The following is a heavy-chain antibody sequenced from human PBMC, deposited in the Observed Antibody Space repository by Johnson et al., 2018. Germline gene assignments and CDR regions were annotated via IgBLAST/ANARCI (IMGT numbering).Heavy chain of an antibody. CDR2: IYSGGTT. CDR3: ARRLLGSAGAFDI. J-gene: IGHJ3*02. CDR1: GFTVSTNY. V-gene: IGHV3-66*01. D-gene: IGHD7-27*01. Sequence: VQLVQSGGGLVQPGGYLRLSCAASGFTVSTNYMSWVRQAPGKGLERRPVIYSGGTTYYADSVKGRFTISNDNSNNSLNLQMNSLRPEDTAVYDGARRLLGSAGAFDIWGQVTMVTGS.